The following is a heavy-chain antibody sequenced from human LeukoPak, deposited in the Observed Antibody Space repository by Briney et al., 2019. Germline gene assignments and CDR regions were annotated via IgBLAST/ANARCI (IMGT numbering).Heavy chain of an antibody. CDR3: ARISEYSSSWIDY. Sequence: SETLSLTCAVYGGSFSGYYWSWIRQPPGKGLEWIGYIYYSGNTNYNPSLKSRVTISVDTSKNQFSLKLSSVTAADTAVYYCARISEYSSSWIDYWGQGTLVTVSS. D-gene: IGHD6-13*01. CDR1: GGSFSGYY. CDR2: IYYSGNT. J-gene: IGHJ4*02. V-gene: IGHV4-59*01.